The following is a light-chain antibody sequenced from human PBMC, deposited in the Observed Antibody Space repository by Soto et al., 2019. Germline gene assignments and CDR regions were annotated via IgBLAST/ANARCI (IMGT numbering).Light chain of an antibody. J-gene: IGKJ1*01. Sequence: DVVMRKSPLSPRVTLGHLASISCRSTRRLVYSDGSTYLNWFQQRPGQSPRRIMYKVSNRDSGVKDRFSGSESGTDFTLTIGRVQAEEVGVYYCMQFTHWQWTFGQVPQVEI. CDR1: RRLVYSDGSTY. CDR2: KVS. V-gene: IGKV2-30*01. CDR3: MQFTHWQWT.